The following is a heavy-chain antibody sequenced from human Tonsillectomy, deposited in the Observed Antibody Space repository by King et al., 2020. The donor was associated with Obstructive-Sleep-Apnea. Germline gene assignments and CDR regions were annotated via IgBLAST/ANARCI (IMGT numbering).Heavy chain of an antibody. D-gene: IGHD3-22*01. CDR3: ARDSDSSGYSQTYWYFDL. CDR2: ISYSGST. Sequence: QLQESGPGLVKPSETLSLTCTVSGGSMSSYYWSWIRQPPGKGLEWIGYISYSGSTKNNPSLKSRVTMSVDTSKNQFSLKLSSVTAADTALYYCARDSDSSGYSQTYWYFDLWGRGTLVTVSS. CDR1: GGSMSSYY. V-gene: IGHV4-59*01. J-gene: IGHJ2*01.